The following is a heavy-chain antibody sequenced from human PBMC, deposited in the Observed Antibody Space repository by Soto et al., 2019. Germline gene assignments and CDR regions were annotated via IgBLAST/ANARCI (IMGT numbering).Heavy chain of an antibody. CDR1: GGSIFNYY. J-gene: IGHJ6*02. Sequence: SETLSLTCTVSGGSIFNYYWSWIRQPPGKGLEWVGYVSDTGSTSYSPSLKSRVTLSLDMSKNQVSLQLNSVTAADTAVYYCARVDTNPLYYFYGMDVWGQGTTVTVSS. V-gene: IGHV4-59*01. CDR2: VSDTGST. D-gene: IGHD2-8*01. CDR3: ARVDTNPLYYFYGMDV.